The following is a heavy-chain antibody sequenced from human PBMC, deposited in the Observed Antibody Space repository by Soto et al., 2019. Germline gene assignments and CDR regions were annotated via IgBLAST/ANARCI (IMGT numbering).Heavy chain of an antibody. CDR3: ARGNARNYYYYGMDV. Sequence: EVQLVESGGGLIQPGGSLRLSCAASGFTVSSNYMSWVRQAPGKGLEWVSVIYSGGSTYYADSVKGRLTISIDNSKNTLYLEMSSLRAEDTAVYYCARGNARNYYYYGMDVWGQGTTVTVSS. J-gene: IGHJ6*02. CDR2: IYSGGST. V-gene: IGHV3-53*01. CDR1: GFTVSSNY.